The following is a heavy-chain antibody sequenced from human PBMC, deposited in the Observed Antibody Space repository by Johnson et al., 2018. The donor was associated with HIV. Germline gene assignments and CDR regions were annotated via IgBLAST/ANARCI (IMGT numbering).Heavy chain of an antibody. V-gene: IGHV3-NL1*01. J-gene: IGHJ3*02. Sequence: VQLVESGGGVVQPGRSLRLSCAASGFTFSSYAMHWVRQAPGKGLEWVAVIYSGGSTYYADSVKGRFTISRDNSKNTLYLQMNSLRAEDTAVYYCSRVEWDQNAFDIWGQGTMVTVSS. D-gene: IGHD1-26*01. CDR3: SRVEWDQNAFDI. CDR2: IYSGGST. CDR1: GFTFSSYA.